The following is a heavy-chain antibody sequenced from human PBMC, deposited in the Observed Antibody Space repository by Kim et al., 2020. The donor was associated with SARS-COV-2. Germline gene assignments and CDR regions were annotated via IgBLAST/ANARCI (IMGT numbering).Heavy chain of an antibody. CDR2: IIPILGIA. Sequence: SVKVSCKASGGTFSSYTISWVRQAPGQGLEWMGRIIPILGIANYAQKFQGRVTITTDKSTSTAYMELSSLRSEDTAVYYCARGEIVVVTHPLNYYGMDVWGQGTTVTVSS. CDR1: GGTFSSYT. CDR3: ARGEIVVVTHPLNYYGMDV. V-gene: IGHV1-69*02. D-gene: IGHD3-22*01. J-gene: IGHJ6*02.